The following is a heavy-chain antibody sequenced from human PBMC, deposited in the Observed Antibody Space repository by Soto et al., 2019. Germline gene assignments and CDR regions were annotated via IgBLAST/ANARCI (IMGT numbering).Heavy chain of an antibody. J-gene: IGHJ4*02. D-gene: IGHD3-3*01. V-gene: IGHV4-59*01. CDR2: IHYSGST. CDR1: GGSISSYS. Sequence: QVQLQESGPGLVKPSETLSLTCTVSGGSISSYSWSWIRQPPGKRLEWIGFIHYSGSTNSNPSLKSRVTMSVDTSKNQFSLKLSSVTAADTAVYYCARFGVFTISGLFNYWGQGTLVTVSS. CDR3: ARFGVFTISGLFNY.